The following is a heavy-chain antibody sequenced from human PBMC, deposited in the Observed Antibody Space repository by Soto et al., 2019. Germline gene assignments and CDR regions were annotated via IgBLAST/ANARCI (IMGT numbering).Heavy chain of an antibody. Sequence: QVQLVQSGAEVKKPGASVKVSCKASGYTFTNYGITWVRQAPGQGLEWMGWLSTHNGNTKYAQNLQVRVTMTTDTSTTAAYMDLRSLRFDDTAVYYCARDLDCSDTGCYAAWFDPWGQGTLVTVSS. CDR2: LSTHNGNT. CDR1: GYTFTNYG. J-gene: IGHJ5*02. V-gene: IGHV1-18*01. CDR3: ARDLDCSDTGCYAAWFDP. D-gene: IGHD2-2*01.